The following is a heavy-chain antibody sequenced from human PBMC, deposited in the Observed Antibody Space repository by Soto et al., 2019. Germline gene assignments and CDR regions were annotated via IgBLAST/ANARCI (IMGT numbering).Heavy chain of an antibody. CDR3: ARGPRSFTVTFGDFLDY. CDR2: ITPYNGNT. Sequence: QVQSVQSGSEVKMPGASVTVSCKTSTYTFTSYGITWVRQAPGQGLEWMGWITPYNGNTNYAQKFQGRVTMTTDTSTTTAYMELRSLTSDDTAVYYCARGPRSFTVTFGDFLDYWGQGTLVTVSS. J-gene: IGHJ4*02. V-gene: IGHV1-18*01. CDR1: TYTFTSYG. D-gene: IGHD3-16*01.